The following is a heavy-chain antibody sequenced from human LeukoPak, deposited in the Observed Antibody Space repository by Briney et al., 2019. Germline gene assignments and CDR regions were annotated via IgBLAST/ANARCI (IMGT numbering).Heavy chain of an antibody. CDR2: IYYGGST. Sequence: PSETLSLTCTVSGGSISSYYWSWIRQPPGKGLGWIGFIYYGGSTNYNPSLRSRVTISVDTSKNQFSRKLYSVTAADTAVYYCAGAPPLLYSSSSLGAFDIWGQGTMVTVSS. V-gene: IGHV4-59*01. J-gene: IGHJ3*02. CDR3: AGAPPLLYSSSSLGAFDI. D-gene: IGHD6-13*01. CDR1: GGSISSYY.